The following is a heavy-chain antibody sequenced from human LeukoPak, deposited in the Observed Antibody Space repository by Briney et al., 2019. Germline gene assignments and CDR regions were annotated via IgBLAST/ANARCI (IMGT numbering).Heavy chain of an antibody. D-gene: IGHD1-26*01. CDR3: VRGGSPPTSTWSLDE. CDR2: ISYNGHYE. V-gene: IGHV3-30*03. CDR1: GVSISSSN. Sequence: LSLTCTVSGVSISSSNSYWGWIRQPPGKGLEWVAVISYNGHYEYYGESVKGRFTISRDNSKNTVSLQMDNLRIEDTAVYYCVRGGSPPTSTWSLDEWGQGTLVSVSS. J-gene: IGHJ4*02.